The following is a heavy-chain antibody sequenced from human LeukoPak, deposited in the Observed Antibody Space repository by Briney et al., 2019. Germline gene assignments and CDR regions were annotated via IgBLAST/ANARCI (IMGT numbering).Heavy chain of an antibody. J-gene: IGHJ4*02. CDR2: ISAYNGNT. Sequence: ASVNVSYKASRYTFTIYGISWVRQAPGQGLEWMGWISAYNGNTNYAQKLQGRVTMTTDTSTSTAYMELRSLRSDDTAVYYCARAGISYDIVVVPALINLDYWGQGTLVTVSS. CDR1: RYTFTIYG. CDR3: ARAGISYDIVVVPALINLDY. D-gene: IGHD2-2*01. V-gene: IGHV1-18*01.